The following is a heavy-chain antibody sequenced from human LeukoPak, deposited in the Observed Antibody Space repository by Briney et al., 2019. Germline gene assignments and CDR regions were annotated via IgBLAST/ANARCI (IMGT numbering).Heavy chain of an antibody. D-gene: IGHD3-22*01. J-gene: IGHJ4*02. Sequence: PGGSLRLSCAASGFTFSSYAMTWVRQAPGKGLEWVSGISGSGGRTIYADSVKGRFTISRDNSKNTLYLQMNSLRAEDTAIYYCAKDAAGESSGYYIRHFDFWGQGTLVTVSS. CDR1: GFTFSSYA. CDR3: AKDAAGESSGYYIRHFDF. V-gene: IGHV3-23*01. CDR2: ISGSGGRT.